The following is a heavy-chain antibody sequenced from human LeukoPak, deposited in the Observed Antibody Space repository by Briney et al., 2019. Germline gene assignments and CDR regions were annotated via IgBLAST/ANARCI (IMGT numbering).Heavy chain of an antibody. J-gene: IGHJ3*02. CDR2: IYYSGST. CDR3: ASGKTYYDFWSGYHNHDAFDI. Sequence: PSETLSLTCTVSGGSVSSGSYYWSWIRQPPGKGLGWIGYIYYSGSTNYNPSLKSRVTISVDTSKNQFSLKLSSVTAADTAVYYCASGKTYYDFWSGYHNHDAFDIWGQGTMVTVSS. D-gene: IGHD3-3*01. V-gene: IGHV4-61*01. CDR1: GGSVSSGSYY.